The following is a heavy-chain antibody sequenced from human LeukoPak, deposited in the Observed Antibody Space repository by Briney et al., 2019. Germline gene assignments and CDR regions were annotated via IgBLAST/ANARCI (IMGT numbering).Heavy chain of an antibody. CDR1: GFTFSSHA. CDR3: ARGYSYGASGFDY. Sequence: GGSLRLSCAASGFTFSSHAMSWVRQAPGKGLEWVLSFSGSGGSTYYADSVKGRFTISRDNAKNSLYLQMNSLRAEDTAVYYCARGYSYGASGFDYWGQGTLVTVSS. J-gene: IGHJ4*02. D-gene: IGHD5-18*01. CDR2: FSGSGGST. V-gene: IGHV3-23*01.